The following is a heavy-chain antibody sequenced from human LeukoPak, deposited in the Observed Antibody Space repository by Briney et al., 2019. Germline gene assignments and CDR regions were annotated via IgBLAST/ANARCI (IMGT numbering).Heavy chain of an antibody. CDR3: ARGPYTLGYMDV. D-gene: IGHD3-16*01. CDR2: INHSGST. V-gene: IGHV4-34*01. Sequence: PSETLSLTCAVYGGSFSGYYWSWIRQPPGKGLEWIGEINHSGSTNYNPSLKSRVTISVDTSKNQFSLKLSSVTAADTAVYYCARGPYTLGYMDVWGKGTTVTISS. CDR1: GGSFSGYY. J-gene: IGHJ6*03.